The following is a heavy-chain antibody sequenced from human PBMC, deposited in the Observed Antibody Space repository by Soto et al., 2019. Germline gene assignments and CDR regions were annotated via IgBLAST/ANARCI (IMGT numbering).Heavy chain of an antibody. J-gene: IGHJ3*02. V-gene: IGHV4-39*01. Sequence: QLQLQESGPGLVKPSETLSLTCTVSGGSISSSSYYWGWVRQPPGKGLEWIATIYYSGSTYYKPSLKSRVTISVETSKNQFSLKLSSVTAADTAVYYCARHWRDRGGGLFDIWGQGTMVTVSS. CDR2: IYYSGST. CDR3: ARHWRDRGGGLFDI. D-gene: IGHD3-10*01. CDR1: GGSISSSSYY.